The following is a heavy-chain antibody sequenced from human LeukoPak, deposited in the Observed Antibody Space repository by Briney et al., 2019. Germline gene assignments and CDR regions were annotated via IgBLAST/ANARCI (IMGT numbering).Heavy chain of an antibody. D-gene: IGHD3-22*01. J-gene: IGHJ4*02. CDR1: GGSFSGYY. Sequence: SETLSLTCAVYGGSFSGYYWSWIRQPPGKGLEWIGEINHSGSTNYNPSLKSRVTISVDTSKNQFSLKLSSVTAADTAVYYCARGQPWYYYDSSGYYYYYWGQGTLATVSS. CDR2: INHSGST. CDR3: ARGQPWYYYDSSGYYYYY. V-gene: IGHV4-34*01.